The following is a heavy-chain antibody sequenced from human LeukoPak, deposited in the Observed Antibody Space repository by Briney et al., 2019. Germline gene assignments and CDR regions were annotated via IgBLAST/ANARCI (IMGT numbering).Heavy chain of an antibody. D-gene: IGHD2-2*01. CDR1: GGSISSSNYY. CDR2: IYYSGST. J-gene: IGHJ4*02. CDR3: ARHRGIVVVPVAVYYFDS. Sequence: PSETLSLTCTVSGGSISSSNYYWGWIRQPPGKGLEWIGSIYYSGSTYYNPSLKSRVTISVDTSKNQFSLKLSSVTAADTAVYYCARHRGIVVVPVAVYYFDSWGQGTLVTVSS. V-gene: IGHV4-39*01.